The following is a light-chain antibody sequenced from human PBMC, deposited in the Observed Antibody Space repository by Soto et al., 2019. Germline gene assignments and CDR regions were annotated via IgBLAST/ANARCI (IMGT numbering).Light chain of an antibody. V-gene: IGKV3-20*01. CDR2: ATS. CDR3: HQFGYSPRT. J-gene: IGKJ1*01. Sequence: IVLKKSAGTLSLCPGATATLSYRASQTVNSNYLAWFQQRPGQAPRLLIFATSRRATDIPDRFSGSGSGTDFTLAIRRLEPEDFAVYYCHQFGYSPRTFGQGTKVDI. CDR1: QTVNSNY.